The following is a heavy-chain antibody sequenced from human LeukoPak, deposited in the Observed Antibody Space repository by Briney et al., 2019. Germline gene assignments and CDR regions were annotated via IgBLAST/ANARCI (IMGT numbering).Heavy chain of an antibody. J-gene: IGHJ4*02. D-gene: IGHD2-21*02. CDR3: ASLTYPGGY. CDR1: GFTFSSYA. V-gene: IGHV3-64*01. Sequence: GGSLRLSCAASGFTFSSYAMHWVRQAPGKGLEYVSAISSNGGSTYYANSVKGRFTISRDNSKNTLHLQMGSLRAEDTAVYYCASLTYPGGYWGQGTLVTVSS. CDR2: ISSNGGST.